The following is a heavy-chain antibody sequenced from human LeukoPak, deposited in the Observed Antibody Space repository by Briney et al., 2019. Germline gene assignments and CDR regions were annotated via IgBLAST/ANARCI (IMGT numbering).Heavy chain of an antibody. V-gene: IGHV4-59*01. J-gene: IGHJ4*02. Sequence: PSETLSLTCTLSGGSINNYYWSWIRQPPGKGLEWIGYIYYSGSTNYNPSLKSRVTISVDTSKNQFSLKLSSVTAADTAVYYCASSHYDFWSGYSSYLDYWGQGTLVTVSS. CDR1: GGSINNYY. CDR2: IYYSGST. CDR3: ASSHYDFWSGYSSYLDY. D-gene: IGHD3-3*01.